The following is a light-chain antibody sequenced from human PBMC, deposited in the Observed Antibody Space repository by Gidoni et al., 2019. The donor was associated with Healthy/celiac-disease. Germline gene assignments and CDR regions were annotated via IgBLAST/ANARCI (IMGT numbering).Light chain of an antibody. Sequence: QSVLTQPPSASGTPGQRGPSPCSGSSANIGSNTVNWYQQLPGTAPKLLIYRNHQRPSGVPDRFSGSKSGTSASLAISGLQSEDEADYYCAAWDDSLNGPVFGGGTKLTVL. J-gene: IGLJ2*01. CDR3: AAWDDSLNGPV. CDR2: RNH. CDR1: SANIGSNT. V-gene: IGLV1-44*01.